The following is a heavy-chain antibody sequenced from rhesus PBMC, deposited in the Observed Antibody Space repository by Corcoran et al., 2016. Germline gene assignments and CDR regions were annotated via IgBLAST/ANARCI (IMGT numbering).Heavy chain of an antibody. CDR2: IDPSESDT. Sequence: EVQLVQSGAEVKRPGESLKISCKTSGYSFTSYWISWVRQMPGKGLEWMGAIDPSESDTRYIPSFQGQVTSSAEKSISTAYLQWSSLKASDTATYYCAKESIAAAAYYYGLDSWGQGVVVTVAS. CDR1: GYSFTSYW. D-gene: IGHD6-25*01. V-gene: IGHV5-2*01. CDR3: AKESIAAAAYYYGLDS. J-gene: IGHJ6*01.